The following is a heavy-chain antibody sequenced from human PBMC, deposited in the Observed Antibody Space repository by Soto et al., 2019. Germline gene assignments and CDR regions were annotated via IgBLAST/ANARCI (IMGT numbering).Heavy chain of an antibody. CDR1: GASISSRDYY. Sequence: SETLSLTCSVSGASISSRDYYWGWIRQTPGKGLEWIGNIDYNGVTYYNPSLKSRATVSKDTSKNQFSLKVASVTAADTAIYYCGRVMIGTSRHTDSDYWGQGTQVTVSS. J-gene: IGHJ4*02. D-gene: IGHD2-2*01. CDR3: GRVMIGTSRHTDSDY. V-gene: IGHV4-39*01. CDR2: IDYNGVT.